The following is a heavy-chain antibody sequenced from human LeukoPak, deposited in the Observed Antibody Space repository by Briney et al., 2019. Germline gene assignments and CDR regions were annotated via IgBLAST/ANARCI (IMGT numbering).Heavy chain of an antibody. CDR1: GFTFSHYA. CDR3: ARTETAVGGAFDI. Sequence: GRSLRLSCEASGFTFSHYAMHWVRQSPGKGLEWVSSISSSSSYIYYADSVKGRFTISRDNAKNSLYLQMNSLRAEDTAVYYCARTETAVGGAFDIWGQGTMVTVSS. D-gene: IGHD5-18*01. J-gene: IGHJ3*02. CDR2: ISSSSSYI. V-gene: IGHV3-21*01.